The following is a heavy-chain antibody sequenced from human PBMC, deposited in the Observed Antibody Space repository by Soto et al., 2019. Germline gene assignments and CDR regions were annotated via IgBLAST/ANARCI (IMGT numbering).Heavy chain of an antibody. CDR3: ARAYGDYFDY. CDR2: ISYDGSNK. CDR1: GFTFSSYA. Sequence: GGSLRLSCAASGFTFSSYAMHWVRQAPGKGLEWVAVISYDGSNKYYADSVKGRFTISRDNSKNTLYLQMNSLRAEDTAVYYCARAYGDYFDYWGQGTLVTASS. J-gene: IGHJ4*02. D-gene: IGHD4-17*01. V-gene: IGHV3-30*04.